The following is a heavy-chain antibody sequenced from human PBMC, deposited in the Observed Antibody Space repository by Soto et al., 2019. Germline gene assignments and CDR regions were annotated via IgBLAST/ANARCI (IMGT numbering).Heavy chain of an antibody. CDR1: GFTFSGSA. CDR3: ARDSLGMDV. Sequence: PGWSLRLSCAASGFTFSGSAMHWVRQASGKGLEWVGRIRSKANSYATAYAASVKGRFTIYRDDSKNTAYLQMNRLKTEDTAVYYRARDSLGMDVWGQGTTVTVCS. J-gene: IGHJ6*02. CDR2: IRSKANSYAT. D-gene: IGHD2-21*01. V-gene: IGHV3-73*01.